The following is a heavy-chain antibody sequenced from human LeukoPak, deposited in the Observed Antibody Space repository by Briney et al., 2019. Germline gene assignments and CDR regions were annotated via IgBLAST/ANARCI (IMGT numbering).Heavy chain of an antibody. CDR2: ISWDGSNT. Sequence: GGSLRLSCAASGFTFDDYTMHWVRQPPGKGLEWVSLISWDGSNTFYSDSVKGQFIISRDNSKNSLYLQMNSLRTEDSALYYCAKDIAGYYDFWSGYHDYFDDWGQGTLVTVSS. D-gene: IGHD3-3*01. CDR3: AKDIAGYYDFWSGYHDYFDD. V-gene: IGHV3-43*01. CDR1: GFTFDDYT. J-gene: IGHJ4*02.